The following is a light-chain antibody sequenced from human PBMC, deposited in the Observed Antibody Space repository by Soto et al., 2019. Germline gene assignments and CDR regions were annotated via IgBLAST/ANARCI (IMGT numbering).Light chain of an antibody. CDR3: SSYAGSNNLVV. CDR2: EVS. Sequence: QSALTQPPSASGSPGQSVTISCTGTNSDVGGYNYVSWYQQHPGKAPKLMIYEVSKRPSGVPDRFSGSKSGNTASLTVSGLQAEDEADYYCSSYAGSNNLVVFGGGTKVTVL. J-gene: IGLJ2*01. V-gene: IGLV2-8*01. CDR1: NSDVGGYNY.